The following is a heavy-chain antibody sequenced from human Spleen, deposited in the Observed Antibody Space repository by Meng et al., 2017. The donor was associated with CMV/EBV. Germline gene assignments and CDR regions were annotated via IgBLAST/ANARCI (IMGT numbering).Heavy chain of an antibody. CDR3: AREWRRRRYDGNYYVPDGFDI. V-gene: IGHV1-18*01. CDR2: ISAYNGNT. J-gene: IGHJ3*02. Sequence: ASVKVSCKASGYTFTSYGISWMRQAPGQGLEWMGWISAYNGNTNYAQNFQGRVTMTTDTSTSTAYMELRSLRSDDTALYYCAREWRRRRYDGNYYVPDGFDIWGQGTMVTVSS. CDR1: GYTFTSYG. D-gene: IGHD1-26*01.